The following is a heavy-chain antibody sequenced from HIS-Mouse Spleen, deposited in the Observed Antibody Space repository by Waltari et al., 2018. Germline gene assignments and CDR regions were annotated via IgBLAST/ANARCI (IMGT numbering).Heavy chain of an antibody. J-gene: IGHJ3*02. CDR2: ISSSSSYI. V-gene: IGHV3-21*01. Sequence: EVQLVESGGGLVKPGGSLRLSCAASGFTFSSYGMNWVRQAPGKGMGWGSSISSSSSYIYYADSVQGRFTISRKNAKNSLYRKMNSLRAEDTAVYYCARAKKLGMGAFDSWGQGTMVTVSS. CDR1: GFTFSSYG. CDR3: ARAKKLGMGAFDS. D-gene: IGHD7-27*01.